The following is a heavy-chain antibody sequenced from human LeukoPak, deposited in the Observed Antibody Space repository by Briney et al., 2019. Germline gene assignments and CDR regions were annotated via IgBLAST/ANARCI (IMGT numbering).Heavy chain of an antibody. D-gene: IGHD2-21*02. CDR3: AKVDQLVVVTGFDY. CDR1: GFTFSSYG. V-gene: IGHV3-30*18. Sequence: PRGSLRLSCAASGFTFSSYGMHSVRQAPGKGLERVAVISYDGSNKYYADAVKGRFTSSRDNSKNTLYLQTNSLRAEVTAVYYCAKVDQLVVVTGFDYWGQGTLVTVCS. J-gene: IGHJ4*02. CDR2: ISYDGSNK.